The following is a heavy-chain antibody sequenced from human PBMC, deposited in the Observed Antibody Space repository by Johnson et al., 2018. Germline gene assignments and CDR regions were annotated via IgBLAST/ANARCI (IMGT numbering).Heavy chain of an antibody. V-gene: IGHV4-59*01. Sequence: QVQLQESGPGLVKXSETXSLXCTVSGGSISSYYWSWIRQPPGKGLEWIGYIYYSGSTNYNPSLKSRVTLSIDTSRNQFSLKLNSVTAADAAGYYCARVPSIGYYYYGLDVWGQGTTVTVSS. D-gene: IGHD1-26*01. CDR1: GGSISSYY. J-gene: IGHJ6*02. CDR2: IYYSGST. CDR3: ARVPSIGYYYYGLDV.